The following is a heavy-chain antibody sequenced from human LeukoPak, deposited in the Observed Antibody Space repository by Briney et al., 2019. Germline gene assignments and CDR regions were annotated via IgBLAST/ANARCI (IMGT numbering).Heavy chain of an antibody. Sequence: SETLSLTCTVSGGSISSYYWNWIRQPPGKGLEWIGYIYYSGSTNYNPSLKSRVTISVDTSKNQFSLKLSSVTAADTAVYYCACSPANWFDPWGQGTLVTVSS. J-gene: IGHJ5*02. CDR2: IYYSGST. V-gene: IGHV4-59*01. D-gene: IGHD2-2*01. CDR1: GGSISSYY. CDR3: ACSPANWFDP.